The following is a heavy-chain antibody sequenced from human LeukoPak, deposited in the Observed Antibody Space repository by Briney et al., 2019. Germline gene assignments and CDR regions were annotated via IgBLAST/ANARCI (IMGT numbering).Heavy chain of an antibody. CDR3: ARESWCKWELRDDAFDL. V-gene: IGHV4-59*12. D-gene: IGHD1-26*01. CDR2: IYYSGST. CDR1: GGLKKSYY. Sequence: SETLSLICTLSGGLKKSYYGLGIRQPPGEGLEWIGYIYYSGSTNYNPSLKSRVTISVDTSMNQFSLKLSSVTAADTAVYYCARESWCKWELRDDAFDLCGQGTMVTVSS. J-gene: IGHJ3*01.